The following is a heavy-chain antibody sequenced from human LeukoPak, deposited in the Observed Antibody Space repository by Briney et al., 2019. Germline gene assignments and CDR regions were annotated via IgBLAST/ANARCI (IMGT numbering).Heavy chain of an antibody. CDR2: ISDSGDAT. CDR3: ASNTGRGDWFDP. Sequence: PGGSLRLSCAASGFTLSSFAMSWVRQAPGKGLEWVSAISDSGDATHLADSVKGRFTISRDNSKNTLYLHMNSLRAEDTAVYYCASNTGRGDWFDPWGQGTLVTVSS. J-gene: IGHJ5*02. D-gene: IGHD3-10*01. V-gene: IGHV3-23*01. CDR1: GFTLSSFA.